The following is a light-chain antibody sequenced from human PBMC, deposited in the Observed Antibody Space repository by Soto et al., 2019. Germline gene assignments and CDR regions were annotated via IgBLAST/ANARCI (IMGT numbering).Light chain of an antibody. Sequence: QAVVTLEPSLTVSPGGTVTLTCGSSTGAVTNGHYPYWFQQKPGQAPRTLIYDTTNRHSWTPARFSGSLLGGKAALTLSGAQPEDEAEYACLLSYNGPYVLGTWTKVTVL. CDR1: TGAVTNGHY. CDR2: DTT. CDR3: LLSYNGPYV. V-gene: IGLV7-46*01. J-gene: IGLJ1*01.